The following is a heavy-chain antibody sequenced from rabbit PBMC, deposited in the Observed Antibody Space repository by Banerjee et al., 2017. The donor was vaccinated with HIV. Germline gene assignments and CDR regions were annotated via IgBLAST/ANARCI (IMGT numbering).Heavy chain of an antibody. CDR2: IYIGDGST. CDR3: ARESTDWYYFNL. Sequence: QEQLEESGGGLVKPGGTLTLTCKASGIDLSSSYWICWVRQAPGKGLEWIACIYIGDGSTYYASWVNGRFTISKTSSTTVTLQMTSLTAADTATYFCARESTDWYYFNLWGQGTLVTVS. V-gene: IGHV1S45*01. CDR1: GIDLSSSYW. D-gene: IGHD7-1*01. J-gene: IGHJ4*01.